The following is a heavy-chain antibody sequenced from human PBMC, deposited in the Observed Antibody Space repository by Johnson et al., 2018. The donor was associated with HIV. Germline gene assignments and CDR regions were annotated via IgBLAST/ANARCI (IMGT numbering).Heavy chain of an antibody. CDR1: GFTFSSYG. D-gene: IGHD1-14*01. V-gene: IGHV3-30*02. CDR3: PVDTEAFDI. CDR2: IRYAGCNK. Sequence: QVQLLESGGGVVQPGVYLRLSCAASGFTFSSYGMHWVRQAPGRALEWLESIRYAGCNKYYADSVKGRFTISRDNSKNTLYLQMNSLRAEDTAVYYCPVDTEAFDIWGQGTMVTVSS. J-gene: IGHJ3*02.